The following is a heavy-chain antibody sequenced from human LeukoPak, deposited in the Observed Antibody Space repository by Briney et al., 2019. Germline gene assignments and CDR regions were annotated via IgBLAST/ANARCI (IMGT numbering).Heavy chain of an antibody. Sequence: GGSLRLSCVASGFTVSSNYMSWVRQAPGKGPECVSVIYPGGTTYYADSVKGRFTISRDDSKNTLYLQMHSLRAEDTAMYYCARESSGYYFDYWGQGALVTVSS. V-gene: IGHV3-53*01. CDR1: GFTVSSNY. J-gene: IGHJ4*02. CDR3: ARESSGYYFDY. CDR2: IYPGGTT. D-gene: IGHD6-25*01.